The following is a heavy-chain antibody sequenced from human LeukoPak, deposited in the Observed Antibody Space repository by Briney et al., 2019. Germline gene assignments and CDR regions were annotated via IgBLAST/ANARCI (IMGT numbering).Heavy chain of an antibody. J-gene: IGHJ4*02. CDR2: TNSNSGGT. D-gene: IGHD1-26*01. V-gene: IGHV1-2*06. CDR3: ARDLSSTPNWELDY. CDR1: GYTFIHYF. Sequence: AAVKVSCRASGYTFIHYFIHWVRQAPGQGLEWMGRTNSNSGGTEYAQRFQGRVTMTRDTSITTVYMELHSLAFDDAAVYYCARDLSSTPNWELDYWGQGALVTDSS.